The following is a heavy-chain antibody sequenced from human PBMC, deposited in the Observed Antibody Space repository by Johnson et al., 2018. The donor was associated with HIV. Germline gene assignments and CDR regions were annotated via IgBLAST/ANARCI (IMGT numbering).Heavy chain of an antibody. D-gene: IGHD6-13*01. CDR1: GFTFSSYA. Sequence: QLVESGGGVVQPGRSLRLSCAASGFTFSSYAMHWVRQAPGKGLEWVAVISYDGSNKYYADSVKGRFTISRDNSKNTLYLQMNSLKTEDTAVYYCTTDYTAAASLRAFDIGGQGTMVTVSS. CDR3: TTDYTAAASLRAFDI. CDR2: ISYDGSNK. V-gene: IGHV3-30*04. J-gene: IGHJ3*02.